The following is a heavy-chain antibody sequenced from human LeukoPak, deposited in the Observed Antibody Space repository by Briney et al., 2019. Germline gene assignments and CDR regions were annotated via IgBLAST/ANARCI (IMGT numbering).Heavy chain of an antibody. J-gene: IGHJ6*03. Sequence: ASVKVSCKASGYTFTSYGISWVRQAPGQGLEWMGWISAYIGNTNYAQKLQGRVTMTTDTSTSTAYMELRSLRSDDTAVYYCARDPYYYDSSGYYYYYYMDVWGKGTTVTVSS. V-gene: IGHV1-18*01. CDR1: GYTFTSYG. D-gene: IGHD3-22*01. CDR3: ARDPYYYDSSGYYYYYYMDV. CDR2: ISAYIGNT.